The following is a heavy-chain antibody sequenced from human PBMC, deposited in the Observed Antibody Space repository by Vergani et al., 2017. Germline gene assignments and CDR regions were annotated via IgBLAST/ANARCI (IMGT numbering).Heavy chain of an antibody. CDR3: ARDKTEGLDY. J-gene: IGHJ4*02. CDR1: GFTFSSYS. V-gene: IGHV3-21*01. Sequence: EVQLLESGGGLVKPGGSLRLSCAASGFTFSSYSMYWVRQAPGKGLEWVSSISSSSSYIYYADSVKGRFTISRDNAKNSLYLQMNSLRAEDTAVYYCARDKTEGLDYWGQGTLVTVSS. CDR2: ISSSSSYI.